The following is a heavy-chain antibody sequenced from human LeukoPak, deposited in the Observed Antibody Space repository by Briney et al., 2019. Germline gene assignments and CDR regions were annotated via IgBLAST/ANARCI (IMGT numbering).Heavy chain of an antibody. J-gene: IGHJ4*02. Sequence: SETLSLTCTVSGGSISSSSYYWGWIRQPPGKGLEWIGSIYYSGSTYYNPSRKSRVTIYVDTSKNQFSLKLSSVTAAETAVYYCARRRDGYNYFEYWGQGNLVTVSS. CDR1: GGSISSSSYY. CDR3: ARRRDGYNYFEY. V-gene: IGHV4-39*01. CDR2: IYYSGST. D-gene: IGHD5-24*01.